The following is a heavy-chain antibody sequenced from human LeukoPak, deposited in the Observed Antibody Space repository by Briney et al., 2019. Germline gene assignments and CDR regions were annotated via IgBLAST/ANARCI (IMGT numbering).Heavy chain of an antibody. Sequence: PSETLSLTCTVSGGSISSSSYYWGWIRQPPGKGLEWIGSIYYSGSTYYNPSLKSRVTISVDTSKNQFSLKLSSVTAADTAVYYCARRYSSTSPRYYYGMDVWGQGTTVTVSS. CDR1: GGSISSSSYY. CDR3: ARRYSSTSPRYYYGMDV. CDR2: IYYSGST. J-gene: IGHJ6*02. V-gene: IGHV4-39*07. D-gene: IGHD2-2*01.